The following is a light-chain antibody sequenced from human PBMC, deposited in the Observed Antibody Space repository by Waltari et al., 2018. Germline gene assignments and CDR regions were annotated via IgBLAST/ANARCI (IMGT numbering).Light chain of an antibody. Sequence: EIVLTQSPGTLSLSPGERATLSCRASQSVGSSLAWYQQKPGQSPRLLIYLASIRATGIPARFSGSGFGTDFTLTISSLEPEDFAVYYCQQRSDWLTFGGGTKVEFK. J-gene: IGKJ4*01. CDR3: QQRSDWLT. V-gene: IGKV3-11*01. CDR1: QSVGSS. CDR2: LAS.